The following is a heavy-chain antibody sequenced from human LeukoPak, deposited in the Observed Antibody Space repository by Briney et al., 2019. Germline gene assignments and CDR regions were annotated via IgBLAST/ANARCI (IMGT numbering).Heavy chain of an antibody. D-gene: IGHD3-16*02. V-gene: IGHV4-38-2*02. CDR1: GYSISSGYY. CDR3: ARIENGVIDY. J-gene: IGHJ4*02. CDR2: IYHSGST. Sequence: SETLSLTCTVSGYSISSGYYWGWIRQPPGKGLEWIGSIYHSGSTYYNPSLKSRVTISVDTSKNQFSLKLSSVTAADTAVYYCARIENGVIDYWGQGTLVTVSS.